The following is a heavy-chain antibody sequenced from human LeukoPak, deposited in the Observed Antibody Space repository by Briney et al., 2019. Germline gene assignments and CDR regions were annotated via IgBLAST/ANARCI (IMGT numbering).Heavy chain of an antibody. CDR1: GFTFSSYW. J-gene: IGHJ6*03. V-gene: IGHV3-7*01. CDR3: AREQGYSSSWYTGYYYYYMDV. Sequence: PGGSLRLSCAASGFTFSSYWMSWVRQAPGKGLEWVANIKQDGSEKYYVDSVKGRFTISRDNAKNSLSLQMNSLRAEDTAVYYCAREQGYSSSWYTGYYYYYMDVWGKGTTVTVSS. D-gene: IGHD6-13*01. CDR2: IKQDGSEK.